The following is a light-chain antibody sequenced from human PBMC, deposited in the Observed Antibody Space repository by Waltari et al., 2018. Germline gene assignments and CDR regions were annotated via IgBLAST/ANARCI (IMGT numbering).Light chain of an antibody. V-gene: IGKV3-15*01. CDR3: QQYNNWWT. CDR2: GAS. Sequence: DIVMTQSPASLSVSPGERATLSCRASQSVSSNLAWYQQKPGQAPSLLIYGASTRATGIPCRFSGSGSGTEFTLSISSLQSEDFAVYYCQQYNNWWTFGQGTKVEIK. J-gene: IGKJ1*01. CDR1: QSVSSN.